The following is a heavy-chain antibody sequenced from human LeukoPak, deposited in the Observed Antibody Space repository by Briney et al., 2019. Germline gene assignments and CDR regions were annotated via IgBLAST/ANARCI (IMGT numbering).Heavy chain of an antibody. D-gene: IGHD6-19*01. CDR1: GDTFSSYA. V-gene: IGHV1-69*01. CDR2: IIPIFGTA. Sequence: VKVTCKASGDTFSSYAVSWVRQAPGQGLEWMGGIIPIFGTANYAQKFQGRVTITADESTSTAYMELSSLRSEDTAVYYCARGRMAGTYVFDSWGQGTLVTVSS. J-gene: IGHJ4*02. CDR3: ARGRMAGTYVFDS.